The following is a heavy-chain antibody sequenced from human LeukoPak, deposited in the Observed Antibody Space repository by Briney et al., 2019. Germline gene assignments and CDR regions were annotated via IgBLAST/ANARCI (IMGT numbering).Heavy chain of an antibody. CDR2: IYPGDSDT. V-gene: IGHV5-51*01. J-gene: IGHJ3*01. Sequence: GESLQVSCQGSGYSFTTNWIGWVRQMPGKGLEWMGIIYPGDSDTRYSPSFQGQVTISADKSITTAYLQWRTLKASDTAMYFCARLPVLDGDGFDVWGQGTMVTVSS. CDR1: GYSFTTNW. CDR3: ARLPVLDGDGFDV. D-gene: IGHD1-1*01.